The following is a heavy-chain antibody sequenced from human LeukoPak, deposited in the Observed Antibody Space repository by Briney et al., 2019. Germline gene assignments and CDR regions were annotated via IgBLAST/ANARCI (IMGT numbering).Heavy chain of an antibody. CDR1: GYTFTSYD. D-gene: IGHD2-2*01. CDR2: MNPNSGNT. V-gene: IGHV1-8*01. CDR3: ARARRDGVPAASNYYYYMDV. J-gene: IGHJ6*03. Sequence: ASVKVSCKAPGYTFTSYDINWVRQATGQGLEWMGWMNPNSGNTGYAQKFQGRVTMTRNTSISTAYMELSSLRSEDTAVYYCARARRDGVPAASNYYYYMDVWGKGTTVTVSS.